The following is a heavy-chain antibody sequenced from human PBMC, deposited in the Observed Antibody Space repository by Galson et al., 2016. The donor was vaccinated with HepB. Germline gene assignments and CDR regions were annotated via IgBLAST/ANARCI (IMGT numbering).Heavy chain of an antibody. CDR1: RFTFSNFW. CDR3: TTYRGPTWTFFDS. D-gene: IGHD1-1*01. Sequence: SLRLSCAASRFTFSNFWMVWVRQAPGKGLEWVANIDRDGSETNYVDSVKGRFTISRDNAKNSLYLQMNNLRAEDTATYYCTTYRGPTWTFFDSGGQGTLVTGSA. J-gene: IGHJ4*02. CDR2: IDRDGSET. V-gene: IGHV3-7*01.